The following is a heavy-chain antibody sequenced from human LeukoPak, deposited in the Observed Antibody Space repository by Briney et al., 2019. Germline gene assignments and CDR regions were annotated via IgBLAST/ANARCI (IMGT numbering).Heavy chain of an antibody. D-gene: IGHD3-22*01. CDR2: INHSGST. V-gene: IGHV4-34*01. CDR1: GGSFSGYY. CDR3: ARGRTIVVSAHKNWFDP. Sequence: SETLSLTCAVYGGSFSGYYWSWIRQPPGKGLEWIGEINHSGSTNYNPSLKSRVTISVDTSKNQFSLKLSSVTAADAAVYYCARGRTIVVSAHKNWFDPWGQGTLVTVSS. J-gene: IGHJ5*02.